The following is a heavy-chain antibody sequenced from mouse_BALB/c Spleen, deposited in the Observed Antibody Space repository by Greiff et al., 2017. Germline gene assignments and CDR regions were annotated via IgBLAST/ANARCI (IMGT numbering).Heavy chain of an antibody. D-gene: IGHD1-1*01. Sequence: QVQLKQSGAELAKPGASVKMSYKASGYTFTSYWMHWVKQRPGQGLEWIGYINPSTGYTEYNQKFKDKATLTADKSSSTAYMQLSSLTSEDSAVYYCARNYYGYFDYWGQGTTLTVSS. CDR1: GYTFTSYW. CDR2: INPSTGYT. J-gene: IGHJ2*01. CDR3: ARNYYGYFDY. V-gene: IGHV1-7*01.